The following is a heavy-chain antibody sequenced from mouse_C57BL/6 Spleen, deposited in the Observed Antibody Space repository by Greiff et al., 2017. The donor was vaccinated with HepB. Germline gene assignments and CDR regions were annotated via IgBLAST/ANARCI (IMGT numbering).Heavy chain of an antibody. CDR1: GFNIKNTY. CDR3: ARSVRYYGSSYNYAMDY. V-gene: IGHV14-3*01. J-gene: IGHJ4*01. D-gene: IGHD1-1*01. CDR2: IDPANGNT. Sequence: VQLQQSVAELVRPGASVKLSCTASGFNIKNTYMHWVKQRPEQGLEWIGRIDPANGNTKYAPKFQGKATITADTSSNTAYLQLSSLTSEDTAIYYCARSVRYYGSSYNYAMDYWGQGTSVTVSS.